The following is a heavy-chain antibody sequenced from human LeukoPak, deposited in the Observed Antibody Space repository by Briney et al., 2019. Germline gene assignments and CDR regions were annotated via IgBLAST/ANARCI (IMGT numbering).Heavy chain of an antibody. CDR1: GVSINIYF. Sequence: PSETLSLTCSVSGVSINIYFWSWIRQPPGKGLEWIGYIHYSGSSNYSSSLKSRVTIAVDTSKNQFSLRLTSVTAADTAVYYCARVITSGYSYYYYYMDFWGRGTTVTVSS. V-gene: IGHV4-59*01. CDR3: ARVITSGYSYYYYYMDF. D-gene: IGHD3-22*01. J-gene: IGHJ6*03. CDR2: IHYSGSS.